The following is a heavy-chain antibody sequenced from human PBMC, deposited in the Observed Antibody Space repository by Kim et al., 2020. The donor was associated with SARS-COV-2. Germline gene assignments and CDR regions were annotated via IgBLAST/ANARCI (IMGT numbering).Heavy chain of an antibody. CDR1: GYSFTKYW. V-gene: IGHV5-51*01. Sequence: GESLKISCKGSGYSFTKYWIGWVRQMPGKGLEWMGIIYPGDSDTKYSPSLRGQVTISADKSISTAYLQWRSLKASDTAIYYCARRGGGMAPTTFDSWGQGTLVTVSS. D-gene: IGHD1-20*01. CDR3: ARRGGGMAPTTFDS. J-gene: IGHJ4*02. CDR2: IYPGDSDT.